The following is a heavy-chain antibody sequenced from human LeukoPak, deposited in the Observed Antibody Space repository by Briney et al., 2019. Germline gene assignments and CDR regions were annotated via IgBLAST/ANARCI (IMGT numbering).Heavy chain of an antibody. CDR1: GYTFTSYG. J-gene: IGHJ4*02. Sequence: ASVKVSCKASGYTFTSYGISWVRQAPGQGLEWMGWISAYNGNTNYAQKLQGRVTMTTDTSTSTAYMELRSLRSDDTAVYYCASDRSKREYSSGWYDPTFFDYWGQGTLVTVSS. D-gene: IGHD6-19*01. CDR3: ASDRSKREYSSGWYDPTFFDY. V-gene: IGHV1-18*01. CDR2: ISAYNGNT.